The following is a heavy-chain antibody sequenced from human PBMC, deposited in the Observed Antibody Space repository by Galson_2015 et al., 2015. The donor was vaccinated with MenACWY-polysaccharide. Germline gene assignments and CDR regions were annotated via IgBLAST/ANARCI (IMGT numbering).Heavy chain of an antibody. CDR2: ISYDGSNA. D-gene: IGHD3-10*01. J-gene: IGHJ6*02. CDR1: GFSFSGFG. V-gene: IGHV3-30*18. CDR3: AKDRPLRGLTKYYYGMDV. Sequence: RLSCAASGFSFSGFGFSDYAMHWVRQTPGKGLEWLAVISYDGSNAYYADPVKGRFTIARDDSKNTVYLQMHSLRGEDTAVYYCAKDRPLRGLTKYYYGMDVWGQGTTVIVSS.